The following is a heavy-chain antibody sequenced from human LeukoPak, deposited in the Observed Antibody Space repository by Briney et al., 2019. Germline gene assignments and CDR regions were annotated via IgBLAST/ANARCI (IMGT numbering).Heavy chain of an antibody. CDR3: ARARGSGWLDFDC. V-gene: IGHV3-53*01. CDR2: LYSGGDT. D-gene: IGHD6-19*01. CDR1: GFTFSSNY. Sequence: GGSLRLSCAAPGFTFSSNYMNWVRQAPGKGLEWVSVLYSGGDTYYTDSVKGRFTISRDNSKNTLYLQMNSLRVEDTAVYYCARARGSGWLDFDCWGQGTLVTVSS. J-gene: IGHJ4*02.